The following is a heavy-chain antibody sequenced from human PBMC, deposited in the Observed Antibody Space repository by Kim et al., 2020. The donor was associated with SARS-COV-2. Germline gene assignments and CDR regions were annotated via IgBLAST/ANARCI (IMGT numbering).Heavy chain of an antibody. CDR3: VRDVVDCGGKTCSLYFAF. CDR2: INYDASQK. Sequence: GGSLRLSCAVSGFTFATYWMTWVRQAPGKGLEWVANINYDASQKYYLNSVEGRFTISRDNAKNSLYLQMDSLRAEDTAVYYCVRDVVDCGGKTCSLYFAFWGQGTPVTVSS. CDR1: GFTFATYW. J-gene: IGHJ4*02. D-gene: IGHD2-21*01. V-gene: IGHV3-7*01.